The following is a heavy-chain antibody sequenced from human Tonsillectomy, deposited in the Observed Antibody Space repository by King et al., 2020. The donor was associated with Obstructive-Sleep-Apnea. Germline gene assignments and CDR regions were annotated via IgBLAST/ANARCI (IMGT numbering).Heavy chain of an antibody. CDR3: ARDLLYSSSGHAFDI. CDR1: VFTFSSYW. V-gene: IGHV3-7*01. D-gene: IGHD6-13*01. Sequence: QLVQSGGGLVQPGGSLRLSCAASVFTFSSYWRSWVRQAPGKGLGWVANIREDGREKYYVVSVKGRVTISRDNAKNSLDLQMNSLRAEDTAVYYCARDLLYSSSGHAFDIWGQGTLVTVSP. CDR2: IREDGREK. J-gene: IGHJ3*02.